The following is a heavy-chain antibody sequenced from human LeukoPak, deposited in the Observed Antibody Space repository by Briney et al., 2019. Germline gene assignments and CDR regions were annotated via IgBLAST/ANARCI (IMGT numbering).Heavy chain of an antibody. V-gene: IGHV1-8*01. J-gene: IGHJ3*02. CDR1: GYTFTSYD. Sequence: ASVKVSCKASGYTFTSYDINWVRQATGQGLEWMGWMNPNSGNTNYAQKLQGRVTMTTDTSTSTAYMELRSLRSDDTAVYYCARGGKLDDAFDIWGQGTMVTVSS. CDR2: MNPNSGNT. CDR3: ARGGKLDDAFDI. D-gene: IGHD1-7*01.